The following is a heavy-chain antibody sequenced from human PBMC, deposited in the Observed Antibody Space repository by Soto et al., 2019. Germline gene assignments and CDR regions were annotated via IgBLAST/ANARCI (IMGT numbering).Heavy chain of an antibody. J-gene: IGHJ4*02. CDR1: GGTFSSYA. D-gene: IGHD3-22*01. Sequence: SVKVSCKASGGTFSSYAISWVRQAPGQGLEWMGGIIPIFGTANYAQKFQGRVTITADESTSTAYMELSSLRSEDTAVYYCARVDSSAEAFDYWGQGTLVTVSS. CDR2: IIPIFGTA. V-gene: IGHV1-69*13. CDR3: ARVDSSAEAFDY.